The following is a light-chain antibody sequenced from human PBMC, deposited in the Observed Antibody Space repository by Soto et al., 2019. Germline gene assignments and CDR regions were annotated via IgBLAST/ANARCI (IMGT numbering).Light chain of an antibody. CDR3: MQGTRWPFT. CDR2: KVS. CDR1: QSLVDSAGNTY. V-gene: IGKV2-30*01. Sequence: DVVMTQSPLSLPVTLGQAASISCRSSQSLVDSAGNTYLSWFQQRPGQSPRRLIYKVSNRDSGVLDRFSGSGSGPDFTLKISRVEAEDVGVYSCMQGTRWPFTFGPGTKVDIK. J-gene: IGKJ3*01.